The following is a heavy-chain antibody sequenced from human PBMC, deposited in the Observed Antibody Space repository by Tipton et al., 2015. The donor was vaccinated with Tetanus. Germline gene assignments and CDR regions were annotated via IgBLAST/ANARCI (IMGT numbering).Heavy chain of an antibody. CDR2: ISHSGRT. V-gene: IGHV4-30-2*01. CDR1: GGSVSNGGYS. CDR3: ARANNEFPKKGPFDY. Sequence: TLSLTCAVSGGSVSNGGYSWSWIRQPPGKGLECIGYISHSGRTYYNPSLNSRVTISLDRSKNQFSLKLTSVTAADTAVYYCARANNEFPKKGPFDYWGQGALVLVSS. D-gene: IGHD1-1*01. J-gene: IGHJ4*02.